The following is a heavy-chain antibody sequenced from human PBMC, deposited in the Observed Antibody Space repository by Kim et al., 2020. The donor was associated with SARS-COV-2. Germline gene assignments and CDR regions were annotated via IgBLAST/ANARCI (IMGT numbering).Heavy chain of an antibody. CDR3: ARGGSYFEQYGMDV. J-gene: IGHJ6*02. CDR2: IYYSGST. Sequence: SETLSLTCTVSGGYISSYYWSWIRQPPGKGLEWIGYIYYSGSTNYNPSLKSRVTISVDTSKNQFSLKLSSVTAADTAVYYCARGGSYFEQYGMDVWGQGTTVTVSS. V-gene: IGHV4-59*13. CDR1: GGYISSYY. D-gene: IGHD1-26*01.